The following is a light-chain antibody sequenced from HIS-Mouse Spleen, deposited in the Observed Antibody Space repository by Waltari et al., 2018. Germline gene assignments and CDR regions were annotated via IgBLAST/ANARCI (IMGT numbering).Light chain of an antibody. CDR3: SSYTSSSTV. J-gene: IGLJ1*01. V-gene: IGLV2-18*02. CDR2: EVS. Sequence: QSALTQPPSVSGSPGQSVTISCTGTSSDVGSYNRVPWYQQPPGTAPKLMLYEVSNRPSGVPDRFAGSKSGNTASLTISGLQAEDEADYYCSSYTSSSTVFGTGTKVTVL. CDR1: SSDVGSYNR.